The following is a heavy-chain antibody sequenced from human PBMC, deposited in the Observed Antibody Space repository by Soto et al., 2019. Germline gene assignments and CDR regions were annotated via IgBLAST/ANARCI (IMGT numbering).Heavy chain of an antibody. V-gene: IGHV5-51*01. D-gene: IGHD3-10*01. CDR3: ATTLGFGELFTGFDY. Sequence: GESLKISCKGSGYSFTSYWIGWVRQMPGKGLEWMGIIYPGDSDTRYSPSFQGQVTISADKSISTAYLQWSSLKASDTAMYYCATTLGFGELFTGFDYWGQGTLVTVSS. J-gene: IGHJ4*02. CDR1: GYSFTSYW. CDR2: IYPGDSDT.